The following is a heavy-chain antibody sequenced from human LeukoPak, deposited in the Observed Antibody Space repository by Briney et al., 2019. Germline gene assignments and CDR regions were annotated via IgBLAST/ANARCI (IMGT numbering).Heavy chain of an antibody. Sequence: PSETLSLTCTVSGGSISSGSYYWSWIRQPAGKGLEWIGRIYTSGSTNYNPSLKSRVTISVDTSKNQFSLKLSSVTAADTAVYYCARSNSGLLDYWGQGTLVTVSS. CDR3: ARSNSGLLDY. CDR1: GGSISSGSYY. V-gene: IGHV4-61*02. CDR2: IYTSGST. J-gene: IGHJ4*02. D-gene: IGHD6-19*01.